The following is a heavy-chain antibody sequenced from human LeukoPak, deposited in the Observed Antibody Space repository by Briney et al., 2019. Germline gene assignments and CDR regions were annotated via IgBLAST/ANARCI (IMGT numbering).Heavy chain of an antibody. V-gene: IGHV3-23*01. D-gene: IGHD6-19*01. CDR2: ISDSGGGT. J-gene: IGHJ5*02. CDR1: GFPFSNCA. CDR3: AKQDPYTSGWYP. Sequence: GGSLRLSCAASGFPFSNCAMSWVRQAPGKGLEWVSGISDSGGGTYYADSVKGRFTISRDNSKNTLWLQMNGLRADDRAVYYCAKQDPYTSGWYPWGQGTLVTVSS.